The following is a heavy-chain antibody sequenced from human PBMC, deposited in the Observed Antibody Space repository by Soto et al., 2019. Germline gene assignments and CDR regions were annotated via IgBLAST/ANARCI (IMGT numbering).Heavy chain of an antibody. D-gene: IGHD2-15*01. Sequence: EVQLLESGGGLVQPGESLRLACAASGFTFSTYAMSWVRQAPGKGLEWVSSISGSGANAYYADPVKGRFTISRDNSKNTLYLQMNSLRVEDTAFYYCAKDRSGSGALARFDPWGQGTLVTVSS. CDR1: GFTFSTYA. J-gene: IGHJ5*02. CDR2: ISGSGANA. V-gene: IGHV3-23*01. CDR3: AKDRSGSGALARFDP.